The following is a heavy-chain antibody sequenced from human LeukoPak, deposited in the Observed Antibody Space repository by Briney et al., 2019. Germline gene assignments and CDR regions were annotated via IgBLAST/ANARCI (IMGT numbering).Heavy chain of an antibody. J-gene: IGHJ5*02. V-gene: IGHV3-30*18. CDR2: ISYDGSNK. CDR3: TKSLVGFGDCSGGSCYPHWFDP. CDR1: GFTFSSYG. Sequence: GGSLRLSCAVSGFTFSSYGMHWVRQAPGKGLEWVAVISYDGSNKYYADSVKGRFTISRDNSKNTLYLQMNSLRAEDTAVYYCTKSLVGFGDCSGGSCYPHWFDPWGQGTLVTVSS. D-gene: IGHD2-15*01.